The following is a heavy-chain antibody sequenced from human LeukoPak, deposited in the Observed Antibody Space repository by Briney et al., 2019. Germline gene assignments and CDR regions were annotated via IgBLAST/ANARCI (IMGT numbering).Heavy chain of an antibody. J-gene: IGHJ6*03. CDR3: ARSGYSYGHSYYYYYMDV. CDR2: IVPIFGTA. CDR1: GYTFTGYY. V-gene: IGHV1-69*06. D-gene: IGHD5-18*01. Sequence: GASVKVSCKASGYTFTGYYMHWVRQAPGQGLEWMGGIVPIFGTANYAQKFQGRVTITADKSTSTAYMELSSLRSEDTAVYYCARSGYSYGHSYYYYYMDVWGKGTTVTVSS.